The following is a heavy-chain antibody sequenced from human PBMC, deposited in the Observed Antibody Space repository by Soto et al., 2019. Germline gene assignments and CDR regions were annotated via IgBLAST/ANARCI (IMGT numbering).Heavy chain of an antibody. J-gene: IGHJ4*02. CDR2: INHSGST. CDR3: ARAPQIVAMGRPFDY. V-gene: IGHV4-34*01. CDR1: GGSFSGYS. Sequence: PSETLSLTCAVYGGSFSGYSWHWIRQPPGKGLEWIGEINHSGSTNYNPSLKSRVTISLDTSKNQFSLRLTSLTAADTAVYFCARAPQIVAMGRPFDYWGQGILVTVSS. D-gene: IGHD5-12*01.